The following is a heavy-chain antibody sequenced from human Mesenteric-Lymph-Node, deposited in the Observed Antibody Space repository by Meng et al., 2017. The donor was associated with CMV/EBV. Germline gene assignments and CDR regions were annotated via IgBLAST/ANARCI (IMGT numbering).Heavy chain of an antibody. CDR1: GFTFSSYA. Sequence: GGPLRLSCAASGFTFSSYAMSWVRQAPGKGLEWVSVIYSGGSSTYYADSVKGRFTISRDNSKNTLYLQMNSLRAEDTAVYYCAKEEGAAAAGTAIDYWGQGTLVTVSS. V-gene: IGHV3-23*03. CDR3: AKEEGAAAAGTAIDY. D-gene: IGHD6-13*01. J-gene: IGHJ4*02. CDR2: IYSGGSST.